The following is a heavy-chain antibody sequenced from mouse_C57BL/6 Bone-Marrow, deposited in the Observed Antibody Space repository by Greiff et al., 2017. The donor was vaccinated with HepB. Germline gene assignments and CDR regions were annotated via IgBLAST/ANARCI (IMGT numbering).Heavy chain of an antibody. Sequence: EVKLEESGGGLVQPGGSLSLSCAASGFTFTDYYMSWVRQPPGKALEWLGFIRNKANGYTTEYSASVKGRFTISRDNSQSILYLQMNALRAEDSATYYCARSFITTVVGGYWGQGTTLTVSS. CDR2: IRNKANGYTT. CDR3: ARSFITTVVGGY. J-gene: IGHJ2*01. V-gene: IGHV7-3*01. D-gene: IGHD1-1*01. CDR1: GFTFTDYY.